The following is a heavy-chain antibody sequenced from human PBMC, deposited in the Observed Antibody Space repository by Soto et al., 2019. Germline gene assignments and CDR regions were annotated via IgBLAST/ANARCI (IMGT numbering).Heavy chain of an antibody. Sequence: QVQLVQSGAEVKKPGASVKVSCQASGYTFTSHYVHWLRQAPGQGLEWMGIINPSSGSTTYAQKXXGXXTMTRDTSTSTVYMVLSSLRSEDTAVFYCARDFYGGGTFDYWGQGTLVTVSS. CDR3: ARDFYGGGTFDY. CDR1: GYTFTSHY. CDR2: INPSSGST. D-gene: IGHD1-1*01. V-gene: IGHV1-46*01. J-gene: IGHJ4*02.